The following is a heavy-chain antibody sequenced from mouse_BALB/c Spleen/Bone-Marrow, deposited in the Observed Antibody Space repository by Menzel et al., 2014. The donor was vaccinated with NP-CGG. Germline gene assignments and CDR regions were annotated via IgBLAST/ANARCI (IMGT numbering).Heavy chain of an antibody. D-gene: IGHD1-2*01. V-gene: IGHV1-7*01. CDR3: ARAPLLRLRNYFDY. J-gene: IGHJ2*01. CDR2: INPNTGYT. CDR1: GYTFTSYW. Sequence: VQLQQSGAELAKPGASVKMSCKASGYTFTSYWMHWVRQRPGQGLEWIGYINPNTGYTEYNQKFKDKATLTADKSSSTAYMRLSSLTSEDSAVYYCARAPLLRLRNYFDYWGQGTTLTVSS.